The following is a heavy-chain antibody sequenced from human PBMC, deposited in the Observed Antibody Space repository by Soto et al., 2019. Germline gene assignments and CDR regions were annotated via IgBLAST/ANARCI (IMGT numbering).Heavy chain of an antibody. CDR2: ISGYNGNT. CDR1: GYIFSSSG. CDR3: ARGRIIVAGGFDP. D-gene: IGHD6-19*01. Sequence: ASVKVSCKASGYIFSSSGITWVRQAPGQGLEWMGWISGYNGNTNYAQKFQGRLTMTRNTSISTVYMELSSLSFEDTAVYYCARGRIIVAGGFDPWGQGTLVTVSS. J-gene: IGHJ5*02. V-gene: IGHV1-18*01.